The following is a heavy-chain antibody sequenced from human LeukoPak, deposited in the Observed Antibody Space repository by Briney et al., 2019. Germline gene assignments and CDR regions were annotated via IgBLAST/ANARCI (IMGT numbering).Heavy chain of an antibody. CDR3: ARDLVDIVATTRVWYFDL. D-gene: IGHD5-12*01. CDR2: TSGSGGST. J-gene: IGHJ2*01. V-gene: IGHV3-23*01. Sequence: PGGSLRLSCAASGFTFSTYAMNWVRQAPGKGLEWVSATSGSGGSTYYADSVKGRFTISRDNSKNTLYLQMNSLRAEDTAVYYCARDLVDIVATTRVWYFDLWGRGTLVTVSS. CDR1: GFTFSTYA.